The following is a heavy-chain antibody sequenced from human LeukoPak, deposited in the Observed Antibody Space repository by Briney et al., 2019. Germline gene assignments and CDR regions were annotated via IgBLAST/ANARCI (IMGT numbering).Heavy chain of an antibody. CDR3: ARDAGYSSGIDY. CDR1: GGSISSGDYY. CDR2: IYYSGST. V-gene: IGHV4-30-4*02. Sequence: SETLPLTCTVSGGSISSGDYYWSWIRQPPGKGLEWIGYIYYSGSTYYNPSLKSRVTISVDTSKNQFSLKLSSVTAADTAVYYCARDAGYSSGIDYWGQGTLVTVSS. D-gene: IGHD6-19*01. J-gene: IGHJ4*02.